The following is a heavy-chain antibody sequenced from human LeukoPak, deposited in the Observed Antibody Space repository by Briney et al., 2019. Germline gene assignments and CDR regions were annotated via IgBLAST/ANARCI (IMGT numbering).Heavy chain of an antibody. J-gene: IGHJ5*02. CDR1: GGSFSGYY. D-gene: IGHD5-12*01. CDR3: ARALGYSGYDYVIDP. CDR2: INHSGST. Sequence: SETLSLTCAVYGGSFSGYYWSWIRQPPGKGLEWIGEINHSGSTNYNPSLKSRVTISVDTSKNQFSLKLSSVTAADTAVYYCARALGYSGYDYVIDPWGQGTLVTVSS. V-gene: IGHV4-34*01.